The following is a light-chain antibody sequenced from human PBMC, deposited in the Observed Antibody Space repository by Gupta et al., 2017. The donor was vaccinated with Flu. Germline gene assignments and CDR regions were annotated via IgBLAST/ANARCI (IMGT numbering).Light chain of an antibody. CDR1: QSVSSSF. Sequence: VLTQSPVTLSLSPGERATLSCRDSQSVSSSFLAWFQQRPGQAPRLLIYVPSSRATGIPDRFSGSGSGTDFTLTISRLEPEDFAVYYCRQYGSSPYTFGQGTKLEIK. CDR3: RQYGSSPYT. V-gene: IGKV3-20*01. CDR2: VPS. J-gene: IGKJ2*01.